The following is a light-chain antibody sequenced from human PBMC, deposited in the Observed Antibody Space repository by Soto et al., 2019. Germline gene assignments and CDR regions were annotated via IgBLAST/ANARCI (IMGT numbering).Light chain of an antibody. CDR2: EGT. V-gene: IGLV2-23*01. CDR3: CSYAGSFTYV. CDR1: RSDVGSGSHNL. Sequence: QSALTQPASVSGSPGQSITISCTGTRSDVGSGSHNLVSWYQQRPGKAPKVMIYEGTKRPSGVSNRFSGSKSGNTASLTISGLQAEDEADYYCCSYAGSFTYVFGTGTKLTVL. J-gene: IGLJ1*01.